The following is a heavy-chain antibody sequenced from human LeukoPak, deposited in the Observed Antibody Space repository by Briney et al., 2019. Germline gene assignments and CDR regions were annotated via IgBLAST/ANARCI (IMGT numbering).Heavy chain of an antibody. CDR3: ARERSYYDNWFDP. CDR1: GGSISRYY. V-gene: IGHV4-4*07. J-gene: IGHJ5*02. D-gene: IGHD3-10*01. Sequence: SETLSLTCTVSGGSISRYYWSWIRQPAGKGLEWIGRIYTSGSTNYNPSLKSRVTMSVDTSKNQFSLKLSYVTAADTAVYCCARERSYYDNWFDPWGQGTLVTVSS. CDR2: IYTSGST.